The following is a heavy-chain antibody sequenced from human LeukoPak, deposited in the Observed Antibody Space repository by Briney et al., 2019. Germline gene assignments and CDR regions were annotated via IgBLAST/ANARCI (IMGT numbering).Heavy chain of an antibody. D-gene: IGHD1-26*01. V-gene: IGHV4-39*01. J-gene: IGHJ6*02. CDR3: ARRSHCDVGSCPPV. Sequence: SETLSLTCTISGDSISSTYYYWVWIRQPPGKGLEWIGSIYYGGETYYNPSLRSRVTISSDTSKNQFSLSLNSVTATDTAVYYCARRSHCDVGSCPPVWGQGTTVTVSS. CDR2: IYYGGET. CDR1: GDSISSTYYY.